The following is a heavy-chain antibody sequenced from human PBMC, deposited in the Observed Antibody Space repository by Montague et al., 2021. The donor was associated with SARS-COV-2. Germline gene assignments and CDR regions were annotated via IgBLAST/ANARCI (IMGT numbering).Heavy chain of an antibody. V-gene: IGHV4-59*08. J-gene: IGHJ6*02. Sequence: SETLSLTCSVSGGSISSTYWSWVRQHPGKGLEWIGCIYYSGRAFYNPSLKSRVTISVDTSKNQFSLNLSSVTAADTAVYYCARLTVNYGDLWGYYHGMDVWGQGTTVTVSS. CDR3: ARLTVNYGDLWGYYHGMDV. CDR2: IYYSGRA. CDR1: GGSISSTY. D-gene: IGHD4-17*01.